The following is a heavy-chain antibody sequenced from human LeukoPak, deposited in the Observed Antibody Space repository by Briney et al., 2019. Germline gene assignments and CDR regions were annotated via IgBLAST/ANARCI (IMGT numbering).Heavy chain of an antibody. J-gene: IGHJ4*02. CDR2: ISGSGGST. V-gene: IGHV3-23*01. Sequence: PGGSLRLSCAASGFTFSSYVMSWVRQAPGKGLEWVSAISGSGGSTYYADSVKGRFTISRDNSKNTLYLQTNSLRAEDTAVYYCAKDPSAWIQLWYYFDYWGQGTLVTVSS. CDR3: AKDPSAWIQLWYYFDY. CDR1: GFTFSSYV. D-gene: IGHD5-18*01.